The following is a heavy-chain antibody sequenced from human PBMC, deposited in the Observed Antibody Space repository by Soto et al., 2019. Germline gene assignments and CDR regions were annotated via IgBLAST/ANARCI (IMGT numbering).Heavy chain of an antibody. CDR1: GSSIGSGYY. CDR2: IYHAGSV. Sequence: SETLSLTCAVSGSSIGSGYYWAWIRQSPGKGLEWIGSIYHAGSVYYNPYLNGRVALSMDTSKNHFSLKLTSVTAADTAVDYCARTFDYYGMDVWGQGTTVTVSS. CDR3: ARTFDYYGMDV. V-gene: IGHV4-38-2*01. J-gene: IGHJ6*02.